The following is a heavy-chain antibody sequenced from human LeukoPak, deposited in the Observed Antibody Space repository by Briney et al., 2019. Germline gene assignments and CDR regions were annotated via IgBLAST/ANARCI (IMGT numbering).Heavy chain of an antibody. Sequence: GGSLRLSCAASGFTFSSYAMSWVRQAPGKGLEWVAVISYDGSNKYYADSVKGRFTISRDNSKNTLYLQMNSLRAEDTAVYYCAKDAGRTTVVMKDYWGQGTLVTVSS. V-gene: IGHV3-30*18. J-gene: IGHJ4*02. D-gene: IGHD4-23*01. CDR3: AKDAGRTTVVMKDY. CDR1: GFTFSSYA. CDR2: ISYDGSNK.